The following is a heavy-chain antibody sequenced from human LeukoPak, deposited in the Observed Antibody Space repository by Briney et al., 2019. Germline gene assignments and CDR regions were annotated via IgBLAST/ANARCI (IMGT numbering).Heavy chain of an antibody. J-gene: IGHJ4*02. V-gene: IGHV1-3*04. Sequence: GASVKVSCKASGYTFTSYAMHWVRQAPGQRLEWMGWINTGNGNTQYSQKFQGRVTFTRDTSANTAYMKLSSLRSEDTAVYYCASVDYGDYWGQGTLVTVSS. CDR3: ASVDYGDY. D-gene: IGHD4-17*01. CDR2: INTGNGNT. CDR1: GYTFTSYA.